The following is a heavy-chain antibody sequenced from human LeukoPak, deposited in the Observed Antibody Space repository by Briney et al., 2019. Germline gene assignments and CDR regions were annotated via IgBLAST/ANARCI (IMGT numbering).Heavy chain of an antibody. J-gene: IGHJ3*02. CDR2: ISYDGSNK. V-gene: IGHV3-30*18. Sequence: GGSLRLSCAASGFTFSSYGMHWVRQAPGKGLEWVAVISYDGSNKYYADSVKGRFTISRDNSKNTLYLQMNSLRAEDTAVYYCAKLVGRYYDSSGYYGGTDAFDIWGQGTMVTVSS. CDR3: AKLVGRYYDSSGYYGGTDAFDI. CDR1: GFTFSSYG. D-gene: IGHD3-22*01.